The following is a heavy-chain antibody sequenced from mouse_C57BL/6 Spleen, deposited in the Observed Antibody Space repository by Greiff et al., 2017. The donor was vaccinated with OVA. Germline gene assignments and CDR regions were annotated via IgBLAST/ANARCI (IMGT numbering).Heavy chain of an antibody. J-gene: IGHJ2*01. CDR2: IHPNSGST. Sequence: VQLQESGAELVKPGASVKLSCKASGYTFTSYWMHWVKQRPGQGLEWIGMIHPNSGSTNYNEKFKSKATLTVDKSSSTAYMQLSSLTSEDSAVYYCARGTSTVVATGDYWGQGTTLTVSS. V-gene: IGHV1-64*01. CDR1: GYTFTSYW. CDR3: ARGTSTVVATGDY. D-gene: IGHD1-1*01.